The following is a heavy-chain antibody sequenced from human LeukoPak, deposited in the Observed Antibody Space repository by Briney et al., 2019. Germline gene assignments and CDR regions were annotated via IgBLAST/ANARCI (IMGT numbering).Heavy chain of an antibody. D-gene: IGHD3-22*01. CDR1: GFTFSSYG. Sequence: PGGSLRLSCAASGFTFSSYGMHWVRQAPGKGLEWVAVISYDGSNKYYADSVKGRFTISRDNSKNTLYLQMNSLRAEDTAVYYCAKDSGKYYYDSSGSLDYWGQGTLVTVSS. J-gene: IGHJ4*02. CDR2: ISYDGSNK. V-gene: IGHV3-30*18. CDR3: AKDSGKYYYDSSGSLDY.